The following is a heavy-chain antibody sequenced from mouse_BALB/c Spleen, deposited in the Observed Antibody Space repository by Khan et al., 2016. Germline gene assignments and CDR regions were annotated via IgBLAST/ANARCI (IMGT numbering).Heavy chain of an antibody. J-gene: IGHJ2*01. CDR1: GFTFSSFG. CDR3: GRGDY. V-gene: IGHV5-17*02. Sequence: EVELVESGGGLVQPGGSRKLSCAASGFTFSSFGMHWVRQAPEKGLEWVALISSGSRAISYAAPVKGRFTISKDKPKKTLFLQMTSLRSEDTAMYYCGRGDYWGQGTTLTVSS. CDR2: ISSGSRAI.